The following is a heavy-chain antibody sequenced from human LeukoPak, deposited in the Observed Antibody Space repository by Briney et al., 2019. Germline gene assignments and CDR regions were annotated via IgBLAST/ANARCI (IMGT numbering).Heavy chain of an antibody. CDR1: SGSISNGGYY. CDR3: ARAVMVAVAGGRFDY. J-gene: IGHJ4*02. V-gene: IGHV4-39*06. Sequence: SETLSLTCTVSSGSISNGGYYWVWLRQPPGKGREWIGSIYYSGTNYYNPSLTSRITISVDTSNNQFPLKLTSVTAADTAVYYCARAVMVAVAGGRFDYWGQGTLVTVSS. CDR2: IYYSGTN. D-gene: IGHD6-19*01.